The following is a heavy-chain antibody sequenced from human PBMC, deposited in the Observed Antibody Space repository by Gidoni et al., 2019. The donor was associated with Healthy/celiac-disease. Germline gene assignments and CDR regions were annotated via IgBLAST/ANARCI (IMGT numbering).Heavy chain of an antibody. J-gene: IGHJ4*02. CDR3: ARQGNHRLPRLDY. Sequence: QLQLQESGPGLVKPSETLSLTCTVSGGSISSSSYYWGWIRQPPGKGLGWIGSIYYSGSTYYNPSLKSRVTISVDTSKNQFSLKLSSVTAADTAVYYCARQGNHRLPRLDYWGQGTLVTVSS. V-gene: IGHV4-39*01. D-gene: IGHD1-1*01. CDR2: IYYSGST. CDR1: GGSISSSSYY.